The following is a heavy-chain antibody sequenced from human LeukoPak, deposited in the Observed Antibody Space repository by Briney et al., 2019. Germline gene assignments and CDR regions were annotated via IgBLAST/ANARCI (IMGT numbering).Heavy chain of an antibody. D-gene: IGHD4-11*01. Sequence: PSETLSLTCAVSGGSISSGDYSWGWIRQPPGKGLEWIGYIYQSGSTYYNPSLKSRVTISLDRSKNRFSLKLSSMTAADTAVYYCARGGDYSNLDYWGQGTLVTVSS. J-gene: IGHJ4*02. V-gene: IGHV4-30-2*01. CDR1: GGSISSGDYS. CDR3: ARGGDYSNLDY. CDR2: IYQSGST.